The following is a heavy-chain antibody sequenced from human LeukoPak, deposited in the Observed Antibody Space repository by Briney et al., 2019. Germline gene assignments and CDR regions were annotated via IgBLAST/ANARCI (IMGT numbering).Heavy chain of an antibody. CDR3: ARVPQVWDYYIDV. CDR1: GGSISSYY. J-gene: IGHJ6*03. Sequence: PSETLSLTCTVSGGSISSYYWTWIRQPAGKGLEWIGRIYTSGSTNYNPSLKSRVTMSLDTSKNQLFLKLNSVTAADTAVYYCARVPQVWDYYIDVWGKGTTVTVSS. CDR2: IYTSGST. V-gene: IGHV4-4*07. D-gene: IGHD1-26*01.